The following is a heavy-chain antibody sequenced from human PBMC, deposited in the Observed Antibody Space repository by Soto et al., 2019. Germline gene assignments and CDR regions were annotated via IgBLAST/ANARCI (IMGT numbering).Heavy chain of an antibody. CDR1: RVSLSTSGMC. V-gene: IGHV2-70*01. CDR2: IDWDDDK. CDR3: ARIQTSTPYYYGMDV. D-gene: IGHD4-4*01. Sequence: SGPTLVNPTKTLTLTCTFSRVSLSTSGMCVTWIRQPQGKALEWLALIDWDDDKYYSTSLKTRLTISKDTSKNQVVLTMTNMDPVDTATYYCARIQTSTPYYYGMDVWGQGTTVTVSS. J-gene: IGHJ6*02.